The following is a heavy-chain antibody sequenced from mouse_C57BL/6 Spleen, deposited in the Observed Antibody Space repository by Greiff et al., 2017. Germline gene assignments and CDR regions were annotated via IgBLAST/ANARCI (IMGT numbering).Heavy chain of an antibody. D-gene: IGHD1-1*01. CDR1: GFTFSDYG. CDR2: ISTGSSTI. Sequence: EVHLVESGGGLVKPGGSLKLSCAASGFTFSDYGMHWVRQAPEKGLEWVAYISTGSSTIYYADTVKGRFTISRDNAKNTLFLQMTSLRSEDTAMYYCTRGYYGSFDYWGQGTTLTVST. J-gene: IGHJ2*01. CDR3: TRGYYGSFDY. V-gene: IGHV5-17*01.